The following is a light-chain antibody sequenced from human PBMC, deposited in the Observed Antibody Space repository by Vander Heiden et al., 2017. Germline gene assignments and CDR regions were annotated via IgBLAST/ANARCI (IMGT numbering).Light chain of an antibody. CDR1: SSDVDTYKY. CDR2: EVS. J-gene: IGLJ2*01. CDR3: SSYTSSSTLVI. V-gene: IGLV2-14*01. Sequence: QSALTQPASVSGSAGQSLTISCTGASSDVDTYKYVSWYQQHPGKAPKLMIYEVSNRPSGVSNRFSGSKSGNTASLTISGLQAEDEADYYCSSYTSSSTLVIFGGGTKLTVL.